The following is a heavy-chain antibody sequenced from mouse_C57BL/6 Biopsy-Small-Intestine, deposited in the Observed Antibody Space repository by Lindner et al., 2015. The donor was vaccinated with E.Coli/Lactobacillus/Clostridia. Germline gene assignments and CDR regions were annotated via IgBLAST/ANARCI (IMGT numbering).Heavy chain of an antibody. CDR1: GYTFTSYV. CDR2: INPYNGVT. CDR3: ARDDDYYLFPY. D-gene: IGHD2-3*01. J-gene: IGHJ3*01. Sequence: VQLQESGPELVKPGASVKMSCKASGYTFTSYVMHWVKQKPGQGLEWFGYINPYNGVTKYNEKFKGKATLTSDKSSNTAYMELSSLTSEDSAVYYCARDDDYYLFPYWGQGTLVTVS. V-gene: IGHV1-14*01.